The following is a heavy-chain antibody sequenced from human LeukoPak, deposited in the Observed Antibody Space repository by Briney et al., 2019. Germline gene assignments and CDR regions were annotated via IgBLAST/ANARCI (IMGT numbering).Heavy chain of an antibody. J-gene: IGHJ5*02. CDR2: IIPIFGTA. CDR3: ARRPRASLGYCSSTSCYTEPWFDP. D-gene: IGHD2-2*02. Sequence: GASVKVSCKASGGTFSSYAISWVRQAPGQGLEWMGGIIPIFGTANYAQKFQGRVTITADESTSTAYMELSSLRSEDTAVYYCARRPRASLGYCSSTSCYTEPWFDPWGQGTLVTVSS. V-gene: IGHV1-69*13. CDR1: GGTFSSYA.